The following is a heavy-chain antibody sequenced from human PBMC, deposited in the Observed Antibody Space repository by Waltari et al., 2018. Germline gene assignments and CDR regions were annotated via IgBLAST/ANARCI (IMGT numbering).Heavy chain of an antibody. D-gene: IGHD2-8*01. CDR3: AREMALDSHAYDF. J-gene: IGHJ4*02. Sequence: QVQLVESGGGVVQPGRSLRLSCTASGFTFSRHAMYWVRQAPGGGLQCVAVISSDGSGKYYADSGKGRVTGSRDKSMNIVSLHIDSLRVDDTAVYYCAREMALDSHAYDFWGQGTLVTVSS. CDR1: GFTFSRHA. V-gene: IGHV3-30-3*01. CDR2: ISSDGSGK.